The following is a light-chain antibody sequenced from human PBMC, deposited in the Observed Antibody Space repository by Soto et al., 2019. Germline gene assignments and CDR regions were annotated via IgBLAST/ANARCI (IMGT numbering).Light chain of an antibody. CDR3: QQRSNWPPIT. CDR1: QSVSSSY. J-gene: IGKJ5*01. CDR2: DAS. Sequence: EIVFTQSPRTLSLSPGERATLSCRAVQSVSSSYLAWYQQQPGQAPRLLIYDASNRATGIPARFSGGGSGTDFTLTIDNLEPEDFAIYYCQQRSNWPPITFGQGTRLEI. V-gene: IGKV3D-20*02.